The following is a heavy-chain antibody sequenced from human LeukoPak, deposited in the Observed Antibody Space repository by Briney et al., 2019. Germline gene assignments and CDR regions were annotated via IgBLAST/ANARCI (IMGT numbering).Heavy chain of an antibody. J-gene: IGHJ4*02. V-gene: IGHV3-7*01. CDR2: IKQDGTEK. CDR3: ATPSGYSSGWYPFDH. CDR1: GFTFSSYW. Sequence: GGSLRISCAASGFTFSSYWMSWVRQAPGKGLEWVANIKQDGTEKYYVDSVRGRFTVSRDNAKNSLYLLMNSLRAEDTAVYYCATPSGYSSGWYPFDHWGQGTLVTVSS. D-gene: IGHD6-19*01.